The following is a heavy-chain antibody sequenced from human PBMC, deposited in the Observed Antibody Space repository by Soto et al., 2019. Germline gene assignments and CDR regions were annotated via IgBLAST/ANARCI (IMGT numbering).Heavy chain of an antibody. D-gene: IGHD4-17*01. CDR2: ISYDGSNK. J-gene: IGHJ4*02. CDR1: GFTFSSYA. V-gene: IGHV3-30-3*01. CDR3: ARGRYGDYVWESSVVDY. Sequence: QVQLVESGGGVVQPGRSLRLSCAASGFTFSSYAMHGVRQAPGKGLEWVAVISYDGSNKYYADSVKGRFTISRDNSTNALYLQMNGLRAEDTAVYYCARGRYGDYVWESSVVDYWGQGTLVTVSS.